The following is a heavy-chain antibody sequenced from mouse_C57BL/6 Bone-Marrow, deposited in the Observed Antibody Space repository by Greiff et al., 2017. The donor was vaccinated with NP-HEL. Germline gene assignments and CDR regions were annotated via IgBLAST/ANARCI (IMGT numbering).Heavy chain of an antibody. J-gene: IGHJ2*01. CDR2: ISSGSSTI. V-gene: IGHV5-17*01. D-gene: IGHD2-1*01. CDR1: GFTFSDYG. Sequence: EVQRVESGGGLVKPGGSLKLSCAASGFTFSDYGMHRVRQAPEKGLEWVAYISSGSSTIYYADTVKGRFTISRDNAKNTLFLQMTSLRSEDTAMYYCARIYYGNYTPFDYWGQGTTLTVSS. CDR3: ARIYYGNYTPFDY.